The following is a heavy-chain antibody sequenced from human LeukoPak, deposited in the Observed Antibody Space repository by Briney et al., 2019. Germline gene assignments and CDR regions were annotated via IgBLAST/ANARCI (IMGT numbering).Heavy chain of an antibody. D-gene: IGHD1-26*01. CDR2: INPTGTTT. V-gene: IGHV1-46*01. Sequence: ASVKVSCKASGYTFINHWMHWVRQAPGQGLEWVGLINPTGTTTLYAQKFQGRITLTRDMSATTDYMELSSLASEDTAVYYCARDNSVGDIAWWFDPWGQGTLVTVSS. CDR3: ARDNSVGDIAWWFDP. J-gene: IGHJ5*02. CDR1: GYTFINHW.